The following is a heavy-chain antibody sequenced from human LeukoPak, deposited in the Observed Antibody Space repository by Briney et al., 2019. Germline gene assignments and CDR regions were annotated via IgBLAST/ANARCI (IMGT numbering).Heavy chain of an antibody. D-gene: IGHD6-13*01. CDR3: ARDPGGYSSSWYDS. Sequence: PSQTLSLTCTVSGGSISSGSYYWSWTRQPAGKGLEWIGRIYTSGSTNYNPSLKSRVTISVDTSKNQFSLKLSSVTAADTAVYYCARDPGGYSSSWYDSWGQGTLVTVSS. CDR2: IYTSGST. V-gene: IGHV4-61*02. J-gene: IGHJ5*01. CDR1: GGSISSGSYY.